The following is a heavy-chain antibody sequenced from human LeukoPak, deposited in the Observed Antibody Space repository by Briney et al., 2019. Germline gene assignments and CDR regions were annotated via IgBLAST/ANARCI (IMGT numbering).Heavy chain of an antibody. J-gene: IGHJ6*02. V-gene: IGHV3-15*01. CDR1: GFTFSNAW. CDR3: TSTTAFVLVRGVIRSYNYDGMDV. D-gene: IGHD3-10*01. CDR2: IKSKTDGGAI. Sequence: GGSPRLSCAASGFTFSNAWMNWVRQAPGKGLEWVGRIKSKTDGGAIDYAAPVKGRFTISRDDSKNTLYLQMNSLQTEDTGIYYCTSTTAFVLVRGVIRSYNYDGMDVWGQGTTVTVSS.